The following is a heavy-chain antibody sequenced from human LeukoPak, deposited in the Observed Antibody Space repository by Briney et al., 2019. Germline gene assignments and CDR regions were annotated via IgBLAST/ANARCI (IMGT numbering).Heavy chain of an antibody. CDR1: GFTFSTYA. D-gene: IGHD1-26*01. CDR2: ISGSGGIT. V-gene: IGHV3-23*01. J-gene: IGHJ4*02. CDR3: ANDHYLASVLGYFDY. Sequence: EGSLRLSCAASGFTFSTYAMTWVRQGPGKGLEWVSVISGSGGITYYSDSVKGRFTISRDNSKNTVYLQMNSLRDEDTAIYFCANDHYLASVLGYFDYWGQGTLVTVSS.